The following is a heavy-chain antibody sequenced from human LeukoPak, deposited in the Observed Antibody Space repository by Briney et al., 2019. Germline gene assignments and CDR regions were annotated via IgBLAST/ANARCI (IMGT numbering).Heavy chain of an antibody. Sequence: PGGSLRLSCAASGFSFNDYSMNWVRQAPGKGLEWVSSISNSGHYIYNADSVRGRFTISRDNSKNTLYLQMNSLRAEDTAVYYCARDLLRFLEWPHRGGFDYWGQGTLVTVSS. J-gene: IGHJ4*02. V-gene: IGHV3-21*01. CDR1: GFSFNDYS. CDR2: ISNSGHYI. CDR3: ARDLLRFLEWPHRGGFDY. D-gene: IGHD3-3*01.